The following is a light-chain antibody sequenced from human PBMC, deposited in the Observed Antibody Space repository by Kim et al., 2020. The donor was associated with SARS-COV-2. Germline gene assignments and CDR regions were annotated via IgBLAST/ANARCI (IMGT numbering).Light chain of an antibody. CDR2: RNN. J-gene: IGLJ3*02. CDR3: AAWDDTLSGWV. V-gene: IGLV1-47*01. CDR1: SNFGSNY. Sequence: SELTQPPSASGTPGQRVTISCSGSSNFGSNYVYWYQQLPGTAPKLLIYRNNQRPSGVPDRFSGSKSGTSASLAISGLRSEDEADYYCAAWDDTLSGWVFGGGTQLTVL.